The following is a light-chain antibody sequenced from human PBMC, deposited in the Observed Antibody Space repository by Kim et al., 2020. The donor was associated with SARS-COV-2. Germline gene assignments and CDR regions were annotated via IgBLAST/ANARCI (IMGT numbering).Light chain of an antibody. CDR3: MQGTHWLPWT. CDR1: QSLVHSDGNTY. CDR2: KVS. Sequence: DVVMTQSPLSLPVTLGQPASISCRSSQSLVHSDGNTYLNWFQQRPGQSPRRLIYKVSNRDSGVPDRFSGSGSGTDFTLKISRVEAEDVGVYYCMQGTHWLPWTFGQGTKVDIK. J-gene: IGKJ1*01. V-gene: IGKV2-30*02.